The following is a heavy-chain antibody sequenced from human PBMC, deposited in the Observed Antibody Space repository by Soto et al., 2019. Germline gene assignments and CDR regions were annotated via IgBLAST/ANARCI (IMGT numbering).Heavy chain of an antibody. J-gene: IGHJ4*02. CDR1: GYTFTSYD. D-gene: IGHD6-6*01. Sequence: GASVKVSCKASGYTFTSYDINWVRQAPGQGLEWMGWMNPNSGNTGYAQNFQGRVTMTRNTSTSTAYMELRSLRSDDTAVYYCARSNRPDYWGQGTLVTVSS. CDR3: ARSNRPDY. V-gene: IGHV1-8*01. CDR2: MNPNSGNT.